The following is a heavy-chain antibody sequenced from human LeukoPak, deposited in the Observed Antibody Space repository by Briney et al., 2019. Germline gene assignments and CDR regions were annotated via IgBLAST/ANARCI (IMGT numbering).Heavy chain of an antibody. CDR2: IYYSGST. J-gene: IGHJ6*04. V-gene: IGHV4-59*01. D-gene: IGHD6-19*01. Sequence: SETLSLTCTVSGCSISSYYWSWIRQPPGKGLEWIGYIYYSGSTNYNPSLKSRVTISVDTSKNQFSLKLSSVTAADTAVYYCARKPGIAVAGYYYYYGMDVWGKGTTVTVSS. CDR1: GCSISSYY. CDR3: ARKPGIAVAGYYYYYGMDV.